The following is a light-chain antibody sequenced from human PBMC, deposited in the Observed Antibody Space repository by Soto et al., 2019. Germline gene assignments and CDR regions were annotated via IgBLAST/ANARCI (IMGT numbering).Light chain of an antibody. Sequence: EIVLTQSPATLSLSPGERATLSCRASQGVNSYLAWYQQKPGQAPRLLIYDASNRATGIPARFSGSGSGTDFTLTISSLEPEDLAVYYCQQRSNRPLTFGGGTKVEIK. CDR1: QGVNSY. CDR3: QQRSNRPLT. V-gene: IGKV3-11*01. CDR2: DAS. J-gene: IGKJ4*01.